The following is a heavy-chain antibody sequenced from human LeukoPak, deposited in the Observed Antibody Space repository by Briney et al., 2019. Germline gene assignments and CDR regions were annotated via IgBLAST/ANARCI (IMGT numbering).Heavy chain of an antibody. J-gene: IGHJ4*02. V-gene: IGHV3-21*01. CDR2: ISSSSSYI. CDR3: ARVLRQSNSSPPDY. Sequence: GGSLRLSCAASGFTFSSCSMNWVRQAPGKGLEWVSSISSSSSYIYYADSVKGRFTISRDNAKNSLYLQMNSLRAEDTAVYYCARVLRQSNSSPPDYWGQGTLVTVSS. CDR1: GFTFSSCS. D-gene: IGHD6-13*01.